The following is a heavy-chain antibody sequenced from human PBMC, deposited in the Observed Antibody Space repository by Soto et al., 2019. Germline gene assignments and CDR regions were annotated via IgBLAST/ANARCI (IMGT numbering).Heavy chain of an antibody. CDR2: IKSKTDGGTT. CDR1: GFTFSNAW. D-gene: IGHD1-20*01. J-gene: IGHJ5*02. Sequence: EVQLVESGGGLVKPGGSLRLSCAASGFTFSNAWMSWVRQAPGKGLEWVGRIKSKTDGGTTDYAAPVKGRFTNSRDDSKNTLYLQMNSLKTEDTAVYYCTTVNWNDDWFDPWGQGTLVTVSS. V-gene: IGHV3-15*01. CDR3: TTVNWNDDWFDP.